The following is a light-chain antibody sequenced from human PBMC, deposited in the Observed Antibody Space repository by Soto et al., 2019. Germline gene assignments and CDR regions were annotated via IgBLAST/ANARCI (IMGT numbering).Light chain of an antibody. CDR3: TSYTRDTALV. Sequence: QSALTQPASVSGSPGQSITISCTGTSSDVGTYNYVSWYQHHPGKAPKLIIYEVSNRPSGVSNRFSGSKSGSTASLTISGLQAEDGADHHCTSYTRDTALVFGTGTKVTVL. J-gene: IGLJ1*01. V-gene: IGLV2-14*01. CDR2: EVS. CDR1: SSDVGTYNY.